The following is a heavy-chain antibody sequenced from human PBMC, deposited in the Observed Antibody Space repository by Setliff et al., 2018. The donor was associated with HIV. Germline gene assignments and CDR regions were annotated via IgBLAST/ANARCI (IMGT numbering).Heavy chain of an antibody. V-gene: IGHV3-48*04. CDR3: ARRGSSNFDSSRWFYYGLDV. J-gene: IGHJ6*02. D-gene: IGHD3-22*01. CDR1: GLTFSRHR. CDR2: ISGSGSTL. Sequence: PGGSLRLSCAASGLTFSRHRMHWVRQAPGKGLEWVSYISGSGSTLYYADPVKGRFTTSRDNAKNSLYLQMNSLRAEDTALYYCARRGSSNFDSSRWFYYGLDVWGQGTTVTVSS.